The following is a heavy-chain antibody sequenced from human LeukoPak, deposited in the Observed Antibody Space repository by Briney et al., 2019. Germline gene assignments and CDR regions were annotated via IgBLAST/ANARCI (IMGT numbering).Heavy chain of an antibody. CDR1: GFKFSDSY. Sequence: GGSLRLSCVASGFKFSDSYMNWIRQAPGKGLEWISYITSGGTTMYYADSVKGRFTVSRDNAKNSLHLQMNSLRAEDTAVYYCARDDGFGLRWTPAPQYGMDVWGQGTTVTVSS. J-gene: IGHJ6*02. CDR2: ITSGGTTM. CDR3: ARDDGFGLRWTPAPQYGMDV. V-gene: IGHV3-11*04. D-gene: IGHD4-23*01.